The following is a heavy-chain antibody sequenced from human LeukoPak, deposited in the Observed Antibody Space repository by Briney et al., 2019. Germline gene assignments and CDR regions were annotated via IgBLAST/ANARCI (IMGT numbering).Heavy chain of an antibody. Sequence: IGYIYYSGSTNYNPSLKSRVTISVDTSKNQFSLKLSSVTAADTAVYYCARSTVLYGMDVWGQGTTVTVSS. V-gene: IGHV4-59*01. CDR2: IYYSGST. D-gene: IGHD2/OR15-2a*01. CDR3: ARSTVLYGMDV. J-gene: IGHJ6*02.